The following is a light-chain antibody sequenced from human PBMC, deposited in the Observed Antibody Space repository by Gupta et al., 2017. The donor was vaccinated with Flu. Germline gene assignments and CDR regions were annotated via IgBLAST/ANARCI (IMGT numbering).Light chain of an antibody. CDR2: KAS. CDR3: QQENSFSCH. J-gene: IGKJ2*01. Sequence: DIQMTQSPSTLPASVGDRVTITCRASQSISRWLDWYQQKPGKAPKLLIYKASKLESGVPSRFSGSGFETEFTLTISSRQPDDFAIYYCQQENSFSCHFGQGTRLEIK. V-gene: IGKV1-5*03. CDR1: QSISRW.